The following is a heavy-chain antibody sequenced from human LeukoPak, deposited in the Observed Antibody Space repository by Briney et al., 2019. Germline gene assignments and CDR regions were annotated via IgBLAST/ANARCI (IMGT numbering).Heavy chain of an antibody. J-gene: IGHJ4*02. D-gene: IGHD3-22*01. V-gene: IGHV3-21*01. CDR2: ISSSSSYI. Sequence: GGSLRLSCAVSVFTFSSYSMNWVRQAPGKGLEWVSSISSSSSYIYYADSVKGRFTISRDNAKNSLYLQMNSLRAEDTSVYYCARGAITMIVVVITHFDYWGQGTLVTVSS. CDR3: ARGAITMIVVVITHFDY. CDR1: VFTFSSYS.